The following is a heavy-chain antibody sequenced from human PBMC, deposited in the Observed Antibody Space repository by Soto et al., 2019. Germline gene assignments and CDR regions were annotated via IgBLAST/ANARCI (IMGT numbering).Heavy chain of an antibody. CDR2: ISPYNDNT. J-gene: IGHJ6*02. CDR1: GYTFNTYG. Sequence: GASVKVSCKASGYTFNTYGISWVRQAPGQGLEWMGWISPYNDNTKYGQNLQGRVTMTTDTSTNTAYLELRSLRSDDTAVFYCARSEREVPYYGMDVWGQGTAVTVSS. V-gene: IGHV1-18*04. D-gene: IGHD1-1*01. CDR3: ARSEREVPYYGMDV.